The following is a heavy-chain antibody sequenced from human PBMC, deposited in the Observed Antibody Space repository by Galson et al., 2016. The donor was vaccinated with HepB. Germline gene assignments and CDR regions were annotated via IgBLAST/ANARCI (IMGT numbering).Heavy chain of an antibody. D-gene: IGHD6-13*01. CDR2: ISGTGGST. J-gene: IGHJ5*02. Sequence: SLRLSCAASGFTFSSYAMNWVRQAPGKGLEWVSAISGTGGSTYYGDSVKGRFTISRDNSKNTLYLQMNSLRAEDTAVYYCAKGNEESNSGRSWYNWFDPMTLPSIAVNWKTTGLEAEATGVYYFAKGTEESNRRSTWYNWFDPCGQGTLVTVSS. CDR3: AKGNEESNSGRSWYNWFDPMTLPSIAVNWKTTGLEAEATGVYYFAKGTEESNRRSTWYNWFDP. CDR1: GFTFSSYA. V-gene: IGHV3-23*01.